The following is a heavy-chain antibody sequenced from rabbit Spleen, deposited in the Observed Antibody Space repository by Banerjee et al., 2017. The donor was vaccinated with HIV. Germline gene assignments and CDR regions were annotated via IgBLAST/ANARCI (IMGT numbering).Heavy chain of an antibody. CDR3: ARDSASSFSSYGMDL. J-gene: IGHJ6*01. CDR2: IDSGSSAFT. D-gene: IGHD8-1*01. V-gene: IGHV1S45*01. CDR1: GFSFSDRDV. Sequence: QEQLVESGGGLVQPEGSLTLTCKASGFSFSDRDVMCWVRQAPGKGLQWIACIDSGSSAFTYFANWAKGRFTISKTSSTTVTLQMTSLTAADTATYFCARDSASSFSSYGMDLWGQGTLVTVS.